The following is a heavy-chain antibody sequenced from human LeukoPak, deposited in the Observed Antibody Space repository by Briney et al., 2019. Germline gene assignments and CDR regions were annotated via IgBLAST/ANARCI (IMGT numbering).Heavy chain of an antibody. D-gene: IGHD3-3*01. V-gene: IGHV4-4*07. Sequence: SETLSLTCTVSGDSMNTYHWAWVRQPAGKGLEWIGRLHVSGNTNFNPSLKSRVSISVDNSKKQFSLKLTSTPAADTAVYFCARAPFRSSFESWGQGILVTVSS. CDR1: GDSMNTYH. CDR2: LHVSGNT. J-gene: IGHJ4*02. CDR3: ARAPFRSSFES.